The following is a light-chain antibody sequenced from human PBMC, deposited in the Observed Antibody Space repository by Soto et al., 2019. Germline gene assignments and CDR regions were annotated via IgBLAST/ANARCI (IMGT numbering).Light chain of an antibody. CDR2: DAS. Sequence: ETVLTQSPGTLSLTPGERATLSCRASQSVSSSYLAWYQQKPGQAPRLLIYDASNRATGIPARFSGSGSGTDFTLTISRLEPEDFAVYYCQQYDSSPKTFGQGTKVDI. J-gene: IGKJ1*01. V-gene: IGKV3-20*01. CDR3: QQYDSSPKT. CDR1: QSVSSSY.